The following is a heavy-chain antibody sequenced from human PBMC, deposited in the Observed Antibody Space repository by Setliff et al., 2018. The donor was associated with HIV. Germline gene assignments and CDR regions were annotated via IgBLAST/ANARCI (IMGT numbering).Heavy chain of an antibody. CDR2: FYNRGDT. J-gene: IGHJ3*01. CDR1: GGSISSGSYY. CDR3: ARDGWDVDTAMVGL. Sequence: SETLSLTCTVSGGSISSGSYYWSWIRQPAGKGLEWIGRFYNRGDTYYNPSLKSRVIMAVDTSKNQFSLKLSSVTAADTAVYYCARDGWDVDTAMVGLWGQGTMVTVSS. D-gene: IGHD5-18*01. V-gene: IGHV4-61*02.